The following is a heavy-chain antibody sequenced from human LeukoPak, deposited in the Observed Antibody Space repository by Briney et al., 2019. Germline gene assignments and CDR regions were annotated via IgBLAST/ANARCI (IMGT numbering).Heavy chain of an antibody. Sequence: GGSLRLSCTASDFPFNPCTMHWVRQAPGKGLEWISYINGNSDTIYYADSVEGRFTISRDNAKKSLYLQMRSLRAEDTALYYCTRDSAVVAFDVWGQGTLVSVSS. CDR3: TRDSAVVAFDV. CDR1: DFPFNPCT. V-gene: IGHV3-48*04. D-gene: IGHD6-6*01. J-gene: IGHJ3*01. CDR2: INGNSDTI.